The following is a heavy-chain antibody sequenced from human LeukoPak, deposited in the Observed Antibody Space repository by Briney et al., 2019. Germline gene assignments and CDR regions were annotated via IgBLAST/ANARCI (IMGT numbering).Heavy chain of an antibody. D-gene: IGHD6-19*01. CDR3: ARSRAYSSGCHTRKFCENYYYMDV. Sequence: ASVKVSCKASGGTFISYAISWVRQAPGQGREWMGGIIPIFGTANYAQKFQGRVTITTDESTSTAYMELSSLRSEDTAVYYCARSRAYSSGCHTRKFCENYYYMDVWGKGTTVTVSS. CDR2: IIPIFGTA. J-gene: IGHJ6*03. CDR1: GGTFISYA. V-gene: IGHV1-69*05.